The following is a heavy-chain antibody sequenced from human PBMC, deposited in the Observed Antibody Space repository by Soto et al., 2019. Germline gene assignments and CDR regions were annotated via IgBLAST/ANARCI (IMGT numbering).Heavy chain of an antibody. CDR2: IIPIFGTA. Sequence: GASVKVSCKASGGTFSSYAIIWVRQAPGQGLEWMGGIIPIFGTANYAQKFQGRVTITADESTSTAYMELSSLRSEDTAVYYCARDRAFSNGYYGFYFDYWGQGSLVTVSS. J-gene: IGHJ4*02. D-gene: IGHD4-17*01. CDR1: GGTFSSYA. V-gene: IGHV1-69*13. CDR3: ARDRAFSNGYYGFYFDY.